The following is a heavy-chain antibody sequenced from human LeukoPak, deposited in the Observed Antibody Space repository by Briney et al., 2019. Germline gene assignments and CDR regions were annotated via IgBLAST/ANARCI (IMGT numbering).Heavy chain of an antibody. CDR2: ISSSGSTI. V-gene: IGHV3-11*01. CDR3: AREKVAVAGHPPFDY. CDR1: GFTFSDYY. D-gene: IGHD6-19*01. Sequence: PGRSLRLSCAASGFTFSDYYMSWIRQAPGKGLEWVSYISSSGSTIYYADSVKGRFTISRDNAKNSLYLQMNSLRAEDTAVYYCAREKVAVAGHPPFDYWGQGTLVTASS. J-gene: IGHJ4*02.